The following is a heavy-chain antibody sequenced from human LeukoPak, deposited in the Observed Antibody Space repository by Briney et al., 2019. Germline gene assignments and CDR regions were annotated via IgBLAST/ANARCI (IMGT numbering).Heavy chain of an antibody. V-gene: IGHV4-31*03. CDR1: GGSISSGGYY. CDR3: ARAPRLVYCDILTGYDY. Sequence: SETLSLTCTVSGGSISSGGYYWSWIRQHPGKGLEWIGYIYYSGSTYYNPSLKSRVTISVDTSKNQFSLKLSSVTAADTAVYYCARAPRLVYCDILTGYDYWGQGTLVTVSS. CDR2: IYYSGST. D-gene: IGHD3-9*01. J-gene: IGHJ4*02.